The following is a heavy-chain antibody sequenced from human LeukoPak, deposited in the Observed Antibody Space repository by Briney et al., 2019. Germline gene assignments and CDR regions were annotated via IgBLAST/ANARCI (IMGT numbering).Heavy chain of an antibody. J-gene: IGHJ4*02. CDR1: GFTFSSYW. CDR3: ARDAKYSGGYPEFFDY. CDR2: IKQDGSEK. V-gene: IGHV3-7*01. D-gene: IGHD1-26*01. Sequence: GGSLRLSCAASGFTFSSYWMSWVRQAPGKGLEWVANIKQDGSEKYYVDSVKGRFTISRDNAKNSLYLQMNSLRAEDTAVYYCARDAKYSGGYPEFFDYWGQGTLVTVSS.